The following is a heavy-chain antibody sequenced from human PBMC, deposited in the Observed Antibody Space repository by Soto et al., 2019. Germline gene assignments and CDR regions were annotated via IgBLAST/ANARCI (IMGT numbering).Heavy chain of an antibody. CDR2: IKSKTDGGTT. CDR1: GFTFSNAW. D-gene: IGHD3-3*01. J-gene: IGHJ4*02. CDR3: TTSLRFLEWFVPSPTFDY. Sequence: KPGGSLRLSCAASGFTFSNAWMSWVRQAPGKGLEWVGRIKSKTDGGTTDYAAPVKGRFTISRDDSKNTLYLQMNSLKTEDTAVYYCTTSLRFLEWFVPSPTFDYWGQGTLVTVSS. V-gene: IGHV3-15*01.